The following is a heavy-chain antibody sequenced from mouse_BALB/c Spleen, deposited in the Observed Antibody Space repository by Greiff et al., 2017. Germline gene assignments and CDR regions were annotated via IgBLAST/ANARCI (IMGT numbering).Heavy chain of an antibody. J-gene: IGHJ4*01. D-gene: IGHD1-1*01. CDR1: GFSLTGYG. Sequence: VQLQQSGPGLVAPSQSLSITCTVSGFSLTGYGVNWVRQPPGKGLEWLGMIWGDGSTDYNSALKSRLSISKDNSKSQVFLKMNSLQTDDTARYYCARTLNYYGSSSYAMDYWGQGTSVTVSS. CDR3: ARTLNYYGSSSYAMDY. CDR2: IWGDGST. V-gene: IGHV2-6-7*01.